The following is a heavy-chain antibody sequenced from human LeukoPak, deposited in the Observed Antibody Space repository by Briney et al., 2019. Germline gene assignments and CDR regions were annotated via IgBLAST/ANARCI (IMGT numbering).Heavy chain of an antibody. CDR2: INPSGCGT. J-gene: IGHJ4*02. D-gene: IGHD5-12*01. CDR1: GNSY. Sequence: VASVNVSCKASGNSYIHWVRQAPGQGLEWMGMINPSGCGTIYAQKFQGRVTMTRDRSTSIVYLELSSLRSEDTAVYFCASGGYDRDAYDYWGQGTPVTVSS. V-gene: IGHV1-46*01. CDR3: ASGGYDRDAYDY.